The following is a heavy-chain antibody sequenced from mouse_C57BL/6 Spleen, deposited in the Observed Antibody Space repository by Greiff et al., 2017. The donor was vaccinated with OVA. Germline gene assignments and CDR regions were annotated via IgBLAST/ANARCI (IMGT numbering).Heavy chain of an antibody. J-gene: IGHJ2*01. CDR2: IRLKSDNYAT. CDR3: TGGDSNYFDY. D-gene: IGHD2-5*01. V-gene: IGHV6-3*01. Sequence: KVVESGGGLVQPGGSMKLSCVASGFTFSNYWMNWVRQSPEKGLEWVAQIRLKSDNYATHYAESVKGRFTISRDDSKSSVYLQMNNLRAEDTGIYYCTGGDSNYFDYWGQGTTLTVSS. CDR1: GFTFSNYW.